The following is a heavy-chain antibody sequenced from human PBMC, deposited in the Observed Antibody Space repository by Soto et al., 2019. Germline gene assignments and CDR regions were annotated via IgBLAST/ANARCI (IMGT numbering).Heavy chain of an antibody. CDR3: AHGSGWLSEQ. D-gene: IGHD6-19*01. V-gene: IGHV2-5*02. CDR2: IYWDDTK. J-gene: IGHJ4*02. Sequence: QITLKESGPTLVKPTQTLTLTCTFSGFSLSDSAVGVNWIRQPPGKPLEWLALIYWDDTKHYSSSLRNRLTITKDTSKNQVVLTMTNMDPVDTATYYCAHGSGWLSEQWGQGTLVTVSS. CDR1: GFSLSDSAVG.